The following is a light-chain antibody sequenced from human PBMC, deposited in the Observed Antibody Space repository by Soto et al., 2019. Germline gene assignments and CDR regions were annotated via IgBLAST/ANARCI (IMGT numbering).Light chain of an antibody. CDR1: QNIGKY. CDR2: AAS. V-gene: IGKV1-39*01. J-gene: IGKJ3*01. Sequence: IQMTQSPSSLSASVGDRVTITCRASQNIGKYLNWYQHRPGKAPKLLVYAASSLQSGVPSRLNGSESGTDFSLTITSLQPEDSATYYCQQSYNTPLTFGPGTKVDI. CDR3: QQSYNTPLT.